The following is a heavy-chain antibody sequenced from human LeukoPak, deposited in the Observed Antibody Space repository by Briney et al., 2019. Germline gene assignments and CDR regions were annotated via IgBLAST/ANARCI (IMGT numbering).Heavy chain of an antibody. J-gene: IGHJ3*02. CDR3: ARIYSGYDSDAFDI. V-gene: IGHV3-30*02. Sequence: GGSLRLSCAASGFTFSSYGMHWVRQAPGKGLEWVAFIRYDGSNKYYADSVKGRFTISRDNSKNTLYLQMNSLRAEDTAVYYCARIYSGYDSDAFDIWGQGTMVTVSS. CDR1: GFTFSSYG. D-gene: IGHD5-12*01. CDR2: IRYDGSNK.